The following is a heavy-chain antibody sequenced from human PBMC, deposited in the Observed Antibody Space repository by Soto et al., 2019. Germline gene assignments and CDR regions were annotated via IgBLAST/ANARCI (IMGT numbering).Heavy chain of an antibody. CDR3: ARSSPRVVSPLDY. J-gene: IGHJ4*02. CDR1: GVSIISYY. D-gene: IGHD3-3*01. Sequence: PSETLSLTCTVSGVSIISYYGSWIRPPPGKGLEWIGHIYYSGSTNYNPSLKSRVTITLDTPKIHSSPNLSSVTAADTAVYYCARSSPRVVSPLDYWGQGTLVTVSS. V-gene: IGHV4-59*01. CDR2: IYYSGST.